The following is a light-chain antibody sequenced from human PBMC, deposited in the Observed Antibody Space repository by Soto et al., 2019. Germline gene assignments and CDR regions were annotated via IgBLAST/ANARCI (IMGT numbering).Light chain of an antibody. CDR3: HQRQYWPPIT. Sequence: EFVLTQSPGTPSLSPGERATLSGRASQTVRNNYLAWYQQKPGQAHRLLIYDASSRATGIPDRFSGSGSGTDFTLTISSLEPEDFAVYYCHQRQYWPPITFGQGTRLEIK. J-gene: IGKJ5*01. CDR2: DAS. V-gene: IGKV3D-20*02. CDR1: QTVRNNY.